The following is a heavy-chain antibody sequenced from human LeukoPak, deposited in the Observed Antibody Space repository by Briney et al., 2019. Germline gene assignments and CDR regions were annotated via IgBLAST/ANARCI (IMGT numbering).Heavy chain of an antibody. CDR3: ARGSRYGSGSHFDF. V-gene: IGHV3-11*01. D-gene: IGHD3-10*01. CDR2: ISSGGYNI. Sequence: GGSLRLSCAASGFTFSDFYMGWIRQAPGKGLECVSYISSGGYNIHYADSLKGRFTISRDDAQNSLILQMNSLTAEDTAVFYCARGSRYGSGSHFDFWGQGTLVTVSS. CDR1: GFTFSDFY. J-gene: IGHJ4*02.